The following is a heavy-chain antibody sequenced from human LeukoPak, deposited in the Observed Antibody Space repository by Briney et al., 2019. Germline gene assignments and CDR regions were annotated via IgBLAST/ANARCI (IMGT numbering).Heavy chain of an antibody. CDR3: ARDNFATSGVKYFQH. J-gene: IGHJ1*01. V-gene: IGHV1-69*05. Sequence: SVTVSCTTSGGTFSIYSVSWVRQASGQGLEWMGGIIPKFGSANYAQRFQGRVTITTDEAPTTVYMELSSLRSDDTAVYYCARDNFATSGVKYFQHWGQGTLITVSS. CDR1: GGTFSIYS. D-gene: IGHD3-9*01. CDR2: IIPKFGSA.